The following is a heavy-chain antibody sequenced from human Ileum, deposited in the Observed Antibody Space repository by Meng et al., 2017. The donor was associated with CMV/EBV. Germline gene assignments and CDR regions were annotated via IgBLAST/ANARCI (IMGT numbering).Heavy chain of an antibody. CDR2: IIPIFGTA. CDR3: ARELVVPLGYYYYGMDV. J-gene: IGHJ6*02. CDR1: GYTFSSFD. D-gene: IGHD2-2*01. V-gene: IGHV1-69*05. Sequence: SVKVSCKASGYTFSSFDIHWVRQATGQGLEWMGGIIPIFGTANYAQKFQGRVTITTDESTSTAYMELSSLRSEETAVYYCARELVVPLGYYYYGMDVWGQGTTVTVSS.